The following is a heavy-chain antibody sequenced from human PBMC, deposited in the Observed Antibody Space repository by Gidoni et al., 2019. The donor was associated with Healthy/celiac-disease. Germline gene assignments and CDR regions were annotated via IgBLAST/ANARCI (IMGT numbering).Heavy chain of an antibody. J-gene: IGHJ4*02. CDR2: ISYDGSNK. Sequence: QVQLVESGGGVVLPGRSLRLSCADCGFTLSRYGMHWVRQAPGKGLEWVAVISYDGSNKSFADSVKGRFTISRDNSKNTLYLQINSLRAEDTAVYYCAKEDVVRSLGYCSSTSCYSFDYWGQGTLVTVSS. D-gene: IGHD2-2*01. V-gene: IGHV3-30*18. CDR3: AKEDVVRSLGYCSSTSCYSFDY. CDR1: GFTLSRYG.